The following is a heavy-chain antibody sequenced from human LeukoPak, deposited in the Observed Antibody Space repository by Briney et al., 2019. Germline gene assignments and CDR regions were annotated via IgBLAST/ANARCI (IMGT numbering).Heavy chain of an antibody. Sequence: GASVKVSRKASGYTFTSYDINWVRQATGQGLEWMGWMNPNSGNTGYAQKFQGRVTMTRNTSISTAYMEPSSLRSEDTAVYYCARGPHRYCSGGSCVIDYWGQGTLVTVSS. V-gene: IGHV1-8*01. J-gene: IGHJ4*02. CDR1: GYTFTSYD. D-gene: IGHD2-15*01. CDR3: ARGPHRYCSGGSCVIDY. CDR2: MNPNSGNT.